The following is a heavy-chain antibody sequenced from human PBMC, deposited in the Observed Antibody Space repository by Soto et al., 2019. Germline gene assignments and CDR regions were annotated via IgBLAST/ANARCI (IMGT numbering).Heavy chain of an antibody. CDR2: IFSSGTT. J-gene: IGHJ6*02. D-gene: IGHD3-16*01. CDR3: ARVPSPFDYYYAMDV. Sequence: PSETLSLTCTVSGDSISSGNKYWSWLRQPPGKGLEWIGYIFSSGTTYYNPSLKSRLTMSLDASQNQFSLKLNSLTDADTAAYFCARVPSPFDYYYAMDVWGQGTTVTVSS. V-gene: IGHV4-30-4*01. CDR1: GDSISSGNKY.